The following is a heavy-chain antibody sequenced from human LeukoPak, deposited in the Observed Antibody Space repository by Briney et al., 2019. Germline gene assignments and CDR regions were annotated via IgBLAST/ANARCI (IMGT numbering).Heavy chain of an antibody. Sequence: SETLSLTCTVSGDSISSYYWSWIQQPPGKGLEWIGYIYYTGSTNYNSSLKSRVSISVDTSKNHFSLNLSSVTAADTAVYYCASGSYGFDYWGQGTLVTVSS. J-gene: IGHJ4*02. V-gene: IGHV4-59*01. CDR3: ASGSYGFDY. D-gene: IGHD1-26*01. CDR2: IYYTGST. CDR1: GDSISSYY.